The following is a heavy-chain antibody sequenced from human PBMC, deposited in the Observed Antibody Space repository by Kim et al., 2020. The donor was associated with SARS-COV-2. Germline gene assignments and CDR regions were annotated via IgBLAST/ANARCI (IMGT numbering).Heavy chain of an antibody. V-gene: IGHV1-69*02. J-gene: IGHJ4*02. Sequence: YAQKFQGRVTITADKSTSTAYMELSSLRSEDTAVYYCASGSGSYAGPFDYWGQGTLVTVSS. CDR3: ASGSGSYAGPFDY. D-gene: IGHD1-26*01.